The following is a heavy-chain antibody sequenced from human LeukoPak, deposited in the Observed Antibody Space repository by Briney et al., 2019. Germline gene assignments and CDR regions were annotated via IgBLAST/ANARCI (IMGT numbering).Heavy chain of an antibody. CDR3: ARGELLVDY. V-gene: IGHV1-2*02. Sequence: GASVRVSCKASGYPFTDQFINWVRQAPARGLEWMGWINPNSGDTNYEQRFQGRVTMTRDTSISTAYMDLTRLASDDTAVHYCARGELLVDYWGQGTLVTVSS. CDR1: GYPFTDQF. J-gene: IGHJ4*02. D-gene: IGHD3-10*01. CDR2: INPNSGDT.